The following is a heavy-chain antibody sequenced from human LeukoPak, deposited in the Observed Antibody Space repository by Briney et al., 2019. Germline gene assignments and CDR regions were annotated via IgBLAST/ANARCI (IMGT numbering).Heavy chain of an antibody. CDR2: INQSGST. V-gene: IGHV4-34*01. CDR1: GGSFSGYY. D-gene: IGHD5-24*01. Sequence: SETLSLTCAVYGGSFSGYYWSWIRQPPGEGLEWIGEINQSGSTNYNPSLKSRVTISVDTSKNQFSLKLSSVTAVDTAVYYCAISRDGYNNFDYWGQGTLVTVPS. CDR3: AISRDGYNNFDY. J-gene: IGHJ4*02.